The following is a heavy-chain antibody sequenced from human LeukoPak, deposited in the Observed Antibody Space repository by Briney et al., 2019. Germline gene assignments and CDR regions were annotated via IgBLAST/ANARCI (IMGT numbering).Heavy chain of an antibody. J-gene: IGHJ4*02. V-gene: IGHV3-7*03. CDR1: GGSISSSSYY. CDR2: IKQDGSEK. CDR3: AKDYRRGVIPGRRGFDY. D-gene: IGHD3-10*01. Sequence: ETLSLTCTVSGGSISSSSYYWGWIRQAPGKGLEWVANIKQDGSEKYYVDSVKGRFTISRDNAKNSLYLQMNSLRAEDTAVYYCAKDYRRGVIPGRRGFDYWGQGTLVTVSS.